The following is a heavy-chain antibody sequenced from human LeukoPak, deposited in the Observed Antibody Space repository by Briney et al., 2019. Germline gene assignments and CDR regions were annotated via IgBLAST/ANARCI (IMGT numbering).Heavy chain of an antibody. CDR2: ISYDGSNK. CDR1: GFTFSSYV. CDR3: ARANWAGIEAPATDY. D-gene: IGHD2-15*01. Sequence: GGSLRLSCAGAGFTFSSYVMHWVRQAPGKGLEWVAVISYDGSNKYYADSVKGRFTISRDNSKNTLFLQMNSLRTEDTAVYFCARANWAGIEAPATDYWGQGTLVTVSS. J-gene: IGHJ4*02. V-gene: IGHV3-30-3*01.